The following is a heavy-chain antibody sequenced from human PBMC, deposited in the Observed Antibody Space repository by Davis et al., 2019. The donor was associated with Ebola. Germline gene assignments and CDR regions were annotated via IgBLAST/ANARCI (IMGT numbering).Heavy chain of an antibody. CDR3: ARVFYGDYRFDP. Sequence: AASVQVSCKASAGTFSSYTISWVRQAPGQGLEWMGRIIPILGIANYAQKFQGRVTITADKSTSTAYMELSSLSSEDTAVYYCARVFYGDYRFDPWGQGTLVTVSS. V-gene: IGHV1-69*02. D-gene: IGHD4-17*01. CDR2: IIPILGIA. CDR1: AGTFSSYT. J-gene: IGHJ5*02.